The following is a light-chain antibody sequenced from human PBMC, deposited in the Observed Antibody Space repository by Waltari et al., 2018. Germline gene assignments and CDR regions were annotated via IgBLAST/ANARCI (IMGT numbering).Light chain of an antibody. Sequence: QSALTQPASVSGSPGQSITISCTGTSSDIGSYSLVSWYQQHPGKAPQLIIYDVSEPPSGISKRFSGSKSGNTASLAISGLQAEDEADYYCCSYTGSYTLAFGGGTNLIVL. CDR3: CSYTGSYTLA. J-gene: IGLJ3*02. CDR2: DVS. V-gene: IGLV2-23*02. CDR1: SSDIGSYSL.